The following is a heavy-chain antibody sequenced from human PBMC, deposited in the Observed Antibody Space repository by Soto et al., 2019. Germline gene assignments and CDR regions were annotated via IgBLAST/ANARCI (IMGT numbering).Heavy chain of an antibody. V-gene: IGHV1-18*01. CDR3: ARADLYGDYILYFQH. CDR2: ISAYNGNT. J-gene: IGHJ1*01. Sequence: ASVKVSCKASGYTFTSYGISWVRQAPGQGLEWMGWISAYNGNTNYAQKLQGRVTMTTDTSTSTAYMELRSPRSDDTAVYYCARADLYGDYILYFQHWGQGTLVTVSS. CDR1: GYTFTSYG. D-gene: IGHD4-17*01.